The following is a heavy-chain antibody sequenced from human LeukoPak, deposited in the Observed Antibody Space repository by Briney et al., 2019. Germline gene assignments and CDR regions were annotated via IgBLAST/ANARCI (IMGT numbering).Heavy chain of an antibody. CDR1: GGSISSGANY. CDR3: ARVRVAARPDDAFDI. J-gene: IGHJ3*02. V-gene: IGHV4-31*03. D-gene: IGHD6-6*01. Sequence: SETLSLTCTVSGGSISSGANYWSWIRQHPGKGLEWIGYIYYSGSTYYNPSLKSRVTISVDTSKSQFSLKLSSVTAADTAVYYCARVRVAARPDDAFDIWGQGTMVTVSS. CDR2: IYYSGST.